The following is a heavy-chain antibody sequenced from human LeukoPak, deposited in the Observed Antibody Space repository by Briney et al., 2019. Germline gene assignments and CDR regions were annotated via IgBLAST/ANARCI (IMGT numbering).Heavy chain of an antibody. CDR1: GGSISSGDYY. CDR2: IYYSGST. CDR3: ARDPGYDFWSGYYPGPYYYYFYMDV. Sequence: PSQTLSLTCTVSGGSISSGDYYWSWIRQPPGKGLEWIGYIYYSGSTYYNPSLKSRGTISVDTSKNQFSLKLSSVPADDTAVYYCARDPGYDFWSGYYPGPYYYYFYMDVWGKGTTVTVSS. D-gene: IGHD3-3*01. J-gene: IGHJ6*03. V-gene: IGHV4-30-4*08.